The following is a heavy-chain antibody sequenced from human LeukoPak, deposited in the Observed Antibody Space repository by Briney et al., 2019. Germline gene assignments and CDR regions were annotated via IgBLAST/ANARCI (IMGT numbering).Heavy chain of an antibody. J-gene: IGHJ6*02. Sequence: SETLSLTCTVSGDSISNYYWSWIRQPAGKGLDWIGRIYSSGSTNYNPSLKSRVTMSVDTSKNQISLKPSSVTAADTAVYYCARGRGIVVVPAAIRHTYGMDVWGQGTTVTVSS. V-gene: IGHV4-4*07. CDR2: IYSSGST. CDR3: ARGRGIVVVPAAIRHTYGMDV. D-gene: IGHD2-2*02. CDR1: GDSISNYY.